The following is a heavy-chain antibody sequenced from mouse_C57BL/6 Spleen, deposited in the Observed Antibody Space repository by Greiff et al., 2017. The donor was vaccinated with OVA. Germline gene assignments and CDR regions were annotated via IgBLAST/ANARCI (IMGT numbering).Heavy chain of an antibody. CDR3: ARGILTGYFDV. CDR1: GYAFSSSW. V-gene: IGHV1-82*01. Sequence: QVQLKESGPELVKPGASVKISCKASGYAFSSSWMNWVKQRPGKGLEWIGRIYPGDGDTNYNGKFKGKATLTADKSSSTAYMQLSSLTSEDSAVYFCARGILTGYFDVWGTGTTVTVSS. CDR2: IYPGDGDT. J-gene: IGHJ1*03.